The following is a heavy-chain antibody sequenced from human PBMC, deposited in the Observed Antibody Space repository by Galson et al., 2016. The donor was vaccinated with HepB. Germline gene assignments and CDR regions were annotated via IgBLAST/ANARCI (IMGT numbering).Heavy chain of an antibody. Sequence: SVKVSCKASGYTFTSYYMHWVRQAPGQGLEWMGIINPSGGSTSYAQKLQGRVTMTRDTSTSTVYMELSSLRSEDTAVYYCARGDKKSHDFWTGDPLNWLDPWGQGTLVTVSS. CDR1: GYTFTSYY. CDR3: ARGDKKSHDFWTGDPLNWLDP. J-gene: IGHJ5*02. V-gene: IGHV1-46*01. CDR2: INPSGGST. D-gene: IGHD3/OR15-3a*01.